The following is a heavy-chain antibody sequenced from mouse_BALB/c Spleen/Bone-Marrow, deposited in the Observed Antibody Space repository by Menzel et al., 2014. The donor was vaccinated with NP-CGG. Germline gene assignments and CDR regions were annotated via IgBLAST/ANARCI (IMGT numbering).Heavy chain of an antibody. CDR2: IDPANGET. CDR1: GFNIKDIY. V-gene: IGHV14-3*02. D-gene: IGHD2-5*01. J-gene: IGHJ4*01. Sequence: EVQLQQSGAELVKPGASVKLSCTASGFNIKDIYMHWVKQRPEQGLEWIGRIDPANGETKHVPRFQGKATITADTSSNTAYLHLSRLTSEDAAVYYCARTGSNHYYAMDYWGQGISVTVSS. CDR3: ARTGSNHYYAMDY.